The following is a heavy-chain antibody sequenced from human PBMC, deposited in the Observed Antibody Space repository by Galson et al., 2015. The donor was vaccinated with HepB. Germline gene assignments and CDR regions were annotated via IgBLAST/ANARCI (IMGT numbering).Heavy chain of an antibody. J-gene: IGHJ4*02. Sequence: SLRLSCAASGFTFSSYSMNWVRQAPGKGLEWVSYISSSSSTIYYADSVEGRFTISRDNAKNSLYLQMNSLRAEDTAVYYCARTSLRIVVPGDFDYWGQGTLVTVSS. CDR3: ARTSLRIVVPGDFDY. CDR1: GFTFSSYS. V-gene: IGHV3-48*01. D-gene: IGHD2-2*01. CDR2: ISSSSSTI.